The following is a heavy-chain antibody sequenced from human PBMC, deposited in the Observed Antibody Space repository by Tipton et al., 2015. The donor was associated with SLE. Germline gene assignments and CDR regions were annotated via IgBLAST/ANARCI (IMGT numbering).Heavy chain of an antibody. V-gene: IGHV4-61*02. Sequence: TLSLTCTVSGVSISSGSYYWNWIRQTAGKGLEWIGRVHPTGSPFYNPSLKSRVTISVDTSKNQFSLKVRSVTAADTAVYYCARGADYFEWPHEWYFDLWGRGTLVTVSS. J-gene: IGHJ2*01. CDR1: GVSISSGSYY. CDR2: VHPTGSP. CDR3: ARGADYFEWPHEWYFDL. D-gene: IGHD3-9*01.